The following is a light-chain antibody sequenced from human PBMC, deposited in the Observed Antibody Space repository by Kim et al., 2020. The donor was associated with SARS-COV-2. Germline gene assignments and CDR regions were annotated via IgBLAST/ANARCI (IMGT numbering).Light chain of an antibody. V-gene: IGLV2-23*02. Sequence: HSITISCLGPSIDIGQFDLGSWYHKHPGHVPKLIIFGVNQRPSGLSYRFFGSKSGNTASLTTSGLQADDEAHYYCSSYTNTGPHVLFGGGTQLTVL. CDR2: GVN. CDR3: SSYTNTGPHVL. CDR1: SIDIGQFDL. J-gene: IGLJ3*02.